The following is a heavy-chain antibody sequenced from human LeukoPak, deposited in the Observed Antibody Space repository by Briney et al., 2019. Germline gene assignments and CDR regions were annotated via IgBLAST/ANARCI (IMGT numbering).Heavy chain of an antibody. CDR3: AKASTTYYYYYMDV. Sequence: GGSLRLSCAASGFTFNGYAIHWVRQAPGKGLEWVSGISWNSDIIGYADSVKGRFTISRDDAKNSLFLQMNSLRAEDTALYYCAKASTTYYYYYMDVWGKGTTVTVSS. V-gene: IGHV3-9*01. CDR1: GFTFNGYA. J-gene: IGHJ6*03. D-gene: IGHD1-7*01. CDR2: ISWNSDII.